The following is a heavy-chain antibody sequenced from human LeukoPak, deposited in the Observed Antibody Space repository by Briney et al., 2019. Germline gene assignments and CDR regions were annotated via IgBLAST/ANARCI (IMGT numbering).Heavy chain of an antibody. Sequence: GESLKISCKTSVFSFTNYWIAWVRQMPGEGLEWMGSIYPGDSDTRYNPSFQGQVTISADKSINTAYLQWSSLKASDTAMYYCARRRDRIYNSSWYVVDYWGQGTLVTVSS. J-gene: IGHJ4*02. CDR3: ARRRDRIYNSSWYVVDY. V-gene: IGHV5-51*01. CDR1: VFSFTNYW. D-gene: IGHD3-22*01. CDR2: IYPGDSDT.